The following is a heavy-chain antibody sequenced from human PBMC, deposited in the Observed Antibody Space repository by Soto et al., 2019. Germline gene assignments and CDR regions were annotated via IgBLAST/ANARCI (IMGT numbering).Heavy chain of an antibody. J-gene: IGHJ4*02. CDR1: GGSISGTTYS. CDR2: IYDSGNT. D-gene: IGHD6-13*01. V-gene: IGHV4-30-2*01. CDR3: ARGQGAAAGHSHFDY. Sequence: QLQLQESGSGLVKPSQTLSLTCAVSGGSISGTTYSWSWIRQPPGKGLEWIGYIYDSGNTYYNPSLKSQFSISVDRSKNQFSLKLSSVTAADTAVYYCARGQGAAAGHSHFDYWGQVALVTVSS.